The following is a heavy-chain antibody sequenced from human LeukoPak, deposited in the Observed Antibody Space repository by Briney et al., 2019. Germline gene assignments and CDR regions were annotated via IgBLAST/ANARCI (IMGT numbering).Heavy chain of an antibody. J-gene: IGHJ4*02. CDR3: ASKALYDFWSGPDY. CDR2: INHSGST. CDR1: GGSFSGYY. D-gene: IGHD3-3*01. Sequence: SETLSLTRAVYGGSFSGYYWCWIRQPPGKGLEWIGEINHSGSTNYNPSLKSRVTISVDTSKNQFSLKLSSVTAADTAVYYCASKALYDFWSGPDYWGQGTLVTVSS. V-gene: IGHV4-34*01.